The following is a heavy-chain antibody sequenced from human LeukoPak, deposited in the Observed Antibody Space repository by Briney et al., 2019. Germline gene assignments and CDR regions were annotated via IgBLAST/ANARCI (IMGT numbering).Heavy chain of an antibody. CDR2: ISSSSSYI. CDR3: ARDTPRLSVTTLYYFDY. Sequence: PGGSLRLSCAASGFTFSDYYMSWIRQAPGKGLEWVSSISSSSSYIYYADSVKGRFTISRDNAKNSLYLQMNSLRAEDTAVYYCARDTPRLSVTTLYYFDYWGQGTLVTVSS. D-gene: IGHD4-17*01. CDR1: GFTFSDYY. J-gene: IGHJ4*02. V-gene: IGHV3-11*06.